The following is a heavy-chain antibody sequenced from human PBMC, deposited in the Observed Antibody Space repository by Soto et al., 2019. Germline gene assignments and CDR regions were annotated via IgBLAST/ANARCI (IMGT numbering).Heavy chain of an antibody. CDR3: ASAKGTYYGSGSSTFDY. Sequence: SETLSLTCTVSGGSISSGGYYWSWIRQHPGKGLEWIGYIYYSGSTYYNPSLKSRVTISVDTSKNQFSLKLSSVTAADTAVYYCASAKGTYYGSGSSTFDYWGQGTLVTVSS. CDR2: IYYSGST. J-gene: IGHJ4*02. CDR1: GGSISSGGYY. V-gene: IGHV4-31*03. D-gene: IGHD3-10*01.